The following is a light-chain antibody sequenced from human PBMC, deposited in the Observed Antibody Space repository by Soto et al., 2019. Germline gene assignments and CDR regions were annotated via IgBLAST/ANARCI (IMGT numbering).Light chain of an antibody. V-gene: IGKV1-5*03. CDR1: QSISTW. Sequence: DLPMTQSPSTLSASVGDRVTITCRASQSISTWLAWYQQKPGKAPKLLIYTASNLERGVPSRFSGSGSGTEFTLTISSLQPDDFATYYCQQHNSYPRTFGQGTKVEIK. CDR2: TAS. CDR3: QQHNSYPRT. J-gene: IGKJ1*01.